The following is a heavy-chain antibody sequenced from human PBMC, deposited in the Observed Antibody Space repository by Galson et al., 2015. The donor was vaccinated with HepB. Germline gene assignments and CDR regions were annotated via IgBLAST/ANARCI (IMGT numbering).Heavy chain of an antibody. Sequence: ETLSLTCTVSGGSVSSGSYYWSWIRQPPGKGLEWIGYIYYSGSTNYNPSLKSRVTISVDTSKNQFSLKLSSVTAADTAVYYCARGTSTYYYAKYYFDYWGQGTLVTVSS. CDR1: GGSVSSGSYY. J-gene: IGHJ4*02. CDR3: ARGTSTYYYAKYYFDY. CDR2: IYYSGST. V-gene: IGHV4-61*01. D-gene: IGHD3-10*01.